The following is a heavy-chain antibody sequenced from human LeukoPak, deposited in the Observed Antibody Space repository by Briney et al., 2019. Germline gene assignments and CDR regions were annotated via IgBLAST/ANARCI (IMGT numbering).Heavy chain of an antibody. Sequence: SETLSLTCTVSGGSISSSSYYWGWIRQPPEKGLEWIGSIYYSGSTYYNPSLKSRVTISVDTSKNQFSLKLSSVTAADTAVYYCARGLVGATTLDYWGQGTLVTVSS. J-gene: IGHJ4*02. CDR1: GGSISSSSYY. CDR3: ARGLVGATTLDY. D-gene: IGHD1-26*01. CDR2: IYYSGST. V-gene: IGHV4-39*07.